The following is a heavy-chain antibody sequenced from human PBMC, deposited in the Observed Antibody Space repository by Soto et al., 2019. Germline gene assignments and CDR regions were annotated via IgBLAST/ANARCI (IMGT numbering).Heavy chain of an antibody. J-gene: IGHJ4*02. D-gene: IGHD3-3*01. CDR1: GFTFSSYW. CDR3: ARHPGAESRTSYEAETLDH. CDR2: INSDGSST. Sequence: GGSLRLSCAASGFTFSSYWMHWVRQAPGKGLVWVSRINSDGSSTSYADSVKGRFTISRDNAKNTLYLQMNSLRAEDTAVYYCARHPGAESRTSYEAETLDHWGQGTLVTVSS. V-gene: IGHV3-74*01.